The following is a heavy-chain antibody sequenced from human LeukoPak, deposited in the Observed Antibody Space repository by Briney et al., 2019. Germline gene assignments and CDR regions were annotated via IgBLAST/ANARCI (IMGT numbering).Heavy chain of an antibody. V-gene: IGHV4-38-2*01. J-gene: IGHJ3*02. CDR1: GYSISSGYY. D-gene: IGHD2-15*01. Sequence: PSETLSLTCAVSGYSISSGYYCGWIRQTPGKGLKWIGSIYHSGSTYYNPSLKSRVTISVDTSKNQFSLKLSSVTAADTAVYYCARHDCGGSCYFAFDIWGQGTVVTVSS. CDR2: IYHSGST. CDR3: ARHDCGGSCYFAFDI.